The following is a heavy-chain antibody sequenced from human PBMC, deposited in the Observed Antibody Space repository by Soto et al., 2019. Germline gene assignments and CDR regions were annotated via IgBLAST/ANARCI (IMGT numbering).Heavy chain of an antibody. D-gene: IGHD1-1*01. V-gene: IGHV3-64*01. CDR3: ARGYNWKDYYYYMDV. CDR1: GFTFSSYA. Sequence: GSLRLSCAASGFTFSSYAMHWVRQAPGKGLEYVSAISSNGGSTYYANSVKGRFTISRDNSKNTLYLQMGSLRAEDMAVYYCARGYNWKDYYYYMDVWGKGTTVTVSS. CDR2: ISSNGGST. J-gene: IGHJ6*03.